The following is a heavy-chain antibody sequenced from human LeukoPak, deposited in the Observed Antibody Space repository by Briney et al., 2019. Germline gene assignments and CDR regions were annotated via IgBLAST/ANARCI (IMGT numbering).Heavy chain of an antibody. D-gene: IGHD6-19*01. CDR1: GFSFSSYG. Sequence: GRSLRLSCAASGFSFSSYGMLWVRQAPGKGLEWVSVIYTGGNTYYAEPVKGRFTISRDNSKNTLYLQMHSLRAEDTAVYYCASPSSGQSFDIWGQGTMVTVSS. CDR3: ASPSSGQSFDI. CDR2: IYTGGNT. V-gene: IGHV3-53*01. J-gene: IGHJ3*02.